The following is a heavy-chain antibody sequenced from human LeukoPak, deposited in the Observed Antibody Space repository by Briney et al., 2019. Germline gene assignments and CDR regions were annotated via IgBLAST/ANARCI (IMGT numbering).Heavy chain of an antibody. D-gene: IGHD3-3*01. CDR2: INWNGGST. V-gene: IGHV3-20*04. CDR1: GFTFDDYG. J-gene: IGHJ4*02. Sequence: PGGSLRLSCAASGFTFDDYGMSWVRQAPGKGLDWVSGINWNGGSTGYADSVKGRFTTSRDNAKNSLYLQMNSLRAEDTALYYCARRYLRDYFDYWGQGTLVTVSS. CDR3: ARRYLRDYFDY.